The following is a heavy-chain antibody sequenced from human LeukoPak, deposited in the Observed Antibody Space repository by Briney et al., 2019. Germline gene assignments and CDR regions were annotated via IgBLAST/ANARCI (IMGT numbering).Heavy chain of an antibody. CDR2: ITSGGHI. J-gene: IGHJ4*02. CDR1: GFTFSSYS. V-gene: IGHV3-21*01. Sequence: GGSLRLSCAASGFTFSSYSMNWVRQAPGKGLEWVSSITSGGHIYYPDSLKGRFTISRDNAKNSLYLQMNSLRAEDTAIYYCARGAEYYYDSSGYFPFDYWGQGTLVTVSS. CDR3: ARGAEYYYDSSGYFPFDY. D-gene: IGHD3-22*01.